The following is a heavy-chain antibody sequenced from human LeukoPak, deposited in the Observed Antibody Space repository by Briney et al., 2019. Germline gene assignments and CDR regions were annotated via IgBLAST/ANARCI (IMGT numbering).Heavy chain of an antibody. D-gene: IGHD1-26*01. CDR2: IKQDGSEK. V-gene: IGHV3-7*03. J-gene: IGHJ4*02. CDR3: AARSSGNPYF. CDR1: GLTLSNYW. Sequence: GGSLRLSCTASGLTLSNYWMIWVRQAPGKGLQWVAKIKQDGSEKYYVDSVKGRFTISRDNAENSLYLQMNSLRVEDTAVYYCAARSSGNPYFWGQGALVTVSS.